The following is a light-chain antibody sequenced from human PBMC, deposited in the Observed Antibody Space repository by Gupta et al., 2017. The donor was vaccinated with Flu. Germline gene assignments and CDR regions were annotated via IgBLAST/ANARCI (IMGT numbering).Light chain of an antibody. CDR3: SSYTTNSTGV. V-gene: IGLV2-14*01. J-gene: IGLJ1*01. CDR1: SSDVGAYNY. CDR2: EIT. Sequence: QSALTPPASVSGSPAPSITISCTGTSSDVGAYNYVYWYQQHPGKAPNHTVSEITNRPSGVSTRFSCSKSGNTASLTIPGRQEADEADYYCSSYTTNSTGVFGTGTKVTVL.